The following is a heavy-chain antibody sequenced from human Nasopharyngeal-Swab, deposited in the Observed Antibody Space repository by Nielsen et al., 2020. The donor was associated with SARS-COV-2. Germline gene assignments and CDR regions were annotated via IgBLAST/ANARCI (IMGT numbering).Heavy chain of an antibody. CDR3: ARDRFSGYMDV. Sequence: WIRQPPGKGLDLVSVIYSVFSTYYADSVKGRFTISIDNSKNTLYLQMNSLRAEDTAVYYCARDRFSGYMDVWGKGTTVPVSS. J-gene: IGHJ6*03. D-gene: IGHD6-25*01. V-gene: IGHV3-53*01. CDR2: IYSVFST.